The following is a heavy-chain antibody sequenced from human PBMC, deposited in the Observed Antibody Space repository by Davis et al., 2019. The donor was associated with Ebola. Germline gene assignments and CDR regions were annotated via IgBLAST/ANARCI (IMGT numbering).Heavy chain of an antibody. J-gene: IGHJ4*02. CDR1: AGSISSGGYS. CDR3: ARGDDYIWGSYRFDY. CDR2: IYHSGST. Sequence: MPSETLSLTCAVSAGSISSGGYSWSWIRQPPGKGLEWIGYIYHSGSTYYNPSLKSRVTISVDRSKNQFSLKLSSVTAADTAVYYCARGDDYIWGSYRFDYWGQGTLVTVSS. D-gene: IGHD3-16*02. V-gene: IGHV4-30-2*01.